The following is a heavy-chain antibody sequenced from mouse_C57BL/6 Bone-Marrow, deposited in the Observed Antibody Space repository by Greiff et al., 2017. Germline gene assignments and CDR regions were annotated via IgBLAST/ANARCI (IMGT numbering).Heavy chain of an antibody. CDR2: IDPSDSYT. CDR1: GYTFTSYW. Sequence: QVQLQQPGAELVRPGTSVKLSCKASGYTFTSYWMHWVKQRPGQGLEWIGVIDPSDSYTNYNQKFKGKATLTVDTSSSTAYMQLSSLTYEDSAVYYCARLLRHGDYWGQGTSVTVSS. J-gene: IGHJ4*01. CDR3: ARLLRHGDY. V-gene: IGHV1-59*01. D-gene: IGHD1-2*01.